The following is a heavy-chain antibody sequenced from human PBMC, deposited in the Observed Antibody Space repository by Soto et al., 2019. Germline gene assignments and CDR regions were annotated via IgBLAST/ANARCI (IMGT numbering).Heavy chain of an antibody. CDR3: ARVSEVLAAAGMTYYFDY. Sequence: SETLSLTCTVSGGSISSGGYYWSWIRQHPGKGLEWIGYIYYSGSTYYNPSLKSRVTISVDTSKNQFSLKLSSVTAADTAVYYCARVSEVLAAAGMTYYFDYWGQGTLVTVSS. CDR2: IYYSGST. D-gene: IGHD6-13*01. J-gene: IGHJ4*02. CDR1: GGSISSGGYY. V-gene: IGHV4-31*03.